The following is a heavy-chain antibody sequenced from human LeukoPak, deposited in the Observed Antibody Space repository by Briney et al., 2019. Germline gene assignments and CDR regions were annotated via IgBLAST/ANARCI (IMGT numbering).Heavy chain of an antibody. CDR3: AREHGQLWEFFDY. V-gene: IGHV3-30-3*01. D-gene: IGHD5-18*01. CDR2: ISYDGSNK. J-gene: IGHJ4*02. Sequence: GGSLRLSCAASGFTFSSYAMHWVRQAPGKGLEWVAVISYDGSNKYYADSVKGRFTISRDNSKNTLYLQMNSLRAEDTAVYYCAREHGQLWEFFDYWGQGTLVTVSS. CDR1: GFTFSSYA.